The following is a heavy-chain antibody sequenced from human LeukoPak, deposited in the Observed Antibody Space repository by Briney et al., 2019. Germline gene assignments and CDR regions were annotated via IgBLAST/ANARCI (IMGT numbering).Heavy chain of an antibody. Sequence: ASVKVSCKASGGTFTSYAISWVRQAPGQGLEWRGGIIPIFGTANYAQKFQGRVTMTRDTSISTAYMDLSRLRSDDTAVYYCAKEGLERVATITPDYWGRGTLVTVSS. V-gene: IGHV1-69*05. D-gene: IGHD5-24*01. CDR3: AKEGLERVATITPDY. CDR2: IIPIFGTA. CDR1: GGTFTSYA. J-gene: IGHJ4*02.